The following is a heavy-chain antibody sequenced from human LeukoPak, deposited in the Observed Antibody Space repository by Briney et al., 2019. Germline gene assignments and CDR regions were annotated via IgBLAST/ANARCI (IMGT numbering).Heavy chain of an antibody. CDR1: GGTFSSYA. CDR3: ARMRSEAATDHGLDY. Sequence: SVKVSCKASGGTFSSYAISWVRQAPGQGLEWMGGIIPIFGTANYAQKFQGRVTITTDESTSTAYMELSSLRAEDTAVYYCARMRSEAATDHGLDYWGQGTRVTVSS. D-gene: IGHD2-15*01. J-gene: IGHJ4*02. CDR2: IIPIFGTA. V-gene: IGHV1-69*05.